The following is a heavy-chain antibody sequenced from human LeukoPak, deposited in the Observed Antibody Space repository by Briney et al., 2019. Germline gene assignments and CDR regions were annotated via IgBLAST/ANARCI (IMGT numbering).Heavy chain of an antibody. CDR3: ARKSSDIVATDYFDY. Sequence: SETLSLTCTVSGDSISTGNYYWSWVRQPAGKGLEWIGRIYASGSTNYNPSLKSRVTISVDTSKNQFSLKLSSVTAADTAVYYCARKSSDIVATDYFDYWGQGTLVTVSS. CDR1: GDSISTGNYY. CDR2: IYASGST. J-gene: IGHJ4*02. D-gene: IGHD5-12*01. V-gene: IGHV4-61*02.